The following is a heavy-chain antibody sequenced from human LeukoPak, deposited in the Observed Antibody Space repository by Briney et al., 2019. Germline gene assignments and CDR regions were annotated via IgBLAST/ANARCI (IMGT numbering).Heavy chain of an antibody. J-gene: IGHJ4*02. V-gene: IGHV1-2*02. CDR3: ARTVPNTVTTLSY. D-gene: IGHD4-17*01. Sequence: ASVKVSCKASGYTFTGYYLHWVRQAPGQGLDWLGWINPNSGGTNYAQKFQGRVTMTRDTSISTAYMELSGLRSDDTAVYYCARTVPNTVTTLSYWGQGTLVTVSS. CDR1: GYTFTGYY. CDR2: INPNSGGT.